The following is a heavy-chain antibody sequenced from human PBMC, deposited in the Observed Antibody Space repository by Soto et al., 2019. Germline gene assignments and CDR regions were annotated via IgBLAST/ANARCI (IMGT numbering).Heavy chain of an antibody. Sequence: GESLKISCKGSGSSFTSYWIGWVRQMPGKGLEWMGIIYPGDSDTRYSPSFQGQVTISADKSISTAYLQWSSLKASDTAMYYCARRYSSSWVAGGNPLNYYYMDVWGKGTTVTVSS. CDR2: IYPGDSDT. V-gene: IGHV5-51*01. CDR3: ARRYSSSWVAGGNPLNYYYMDV. D-gene: IGHD6-13*01. J-gene: IGHJ6*03. CDR1: GSSFTSYW.